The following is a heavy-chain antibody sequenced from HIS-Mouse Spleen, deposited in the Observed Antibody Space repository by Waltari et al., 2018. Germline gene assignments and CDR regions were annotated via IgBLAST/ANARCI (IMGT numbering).Heavy chain of an antibody. CDR2: SYYSGRP. D-gene: IGHD6-13*01. CDR1: GGSISSSSYY. CDR3: AREIPYSSSWYDWYFDL. Sequence: QLQLQESGPGLVKPSETLSLTCTVSGGSISSSSYYWGWIRQPPGKGLVCIGSSYYSGRPYYNPSLKSRVTMSVDTSKNQFSLKLSSVTAADTAVYYCAREIPYSSSWYDWYFDLWGRGTLVTVSS. J-gene: IGHJ2*01. V-gene: IGHV4-39*07.